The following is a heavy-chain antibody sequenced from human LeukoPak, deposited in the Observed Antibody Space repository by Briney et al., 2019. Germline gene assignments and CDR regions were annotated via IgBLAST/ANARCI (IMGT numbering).Heavy chain of an antibody. CDR3: ARGSASNWPVDI. V-gene: IGHV1-69*04. D-gene: IGHD6-13*01. CDR2: IIPILGIA. Sequence: SVKVSCKASGGTFSSYAISWVRQAPGQGLEWMGRIIPILGIANYAQKFQGRVTITADKSTSTAYMELNSLRSDDTAVYYCARGSASNWPVDIWGQGTLVIVSS. CDR1: GGTFSSYA. J-gene: IGHJ4*02.